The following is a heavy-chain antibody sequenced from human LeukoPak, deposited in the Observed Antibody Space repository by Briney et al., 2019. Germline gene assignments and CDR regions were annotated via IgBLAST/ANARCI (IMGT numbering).Heavy chain of an antibody. Sequence: SETLSLTCTASGGSISSSSYYWGWIRQPPGKGLEWIGSIYYSGSTYYNPSLKSRVTISVDTSKNQFSLKLSSVTAADTAVYYCAREAAVAGTVDYWGQGTLVTVSS. CDR3: AREAAVAGTVDY. J-gene: IGHJ4*02. CDR1: GGSISSSSYY. V-gene: IGHV4-39*02. D-gene: IGHD6-19*01. CDR2: IYYSGST.